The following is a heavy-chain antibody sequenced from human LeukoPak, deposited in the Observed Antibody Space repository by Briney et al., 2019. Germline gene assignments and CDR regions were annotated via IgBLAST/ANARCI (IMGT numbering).Heavy chain of an antibody. D-gene: IGHD3-10*01. CDR1: GGSISRYY. J-gene: IGHJ3*02. CDR3: ARVGNSGAFDI. Sequence: ETLSLTCTVSGGSISRYYWSWIRQAPGKGLEYVSAISSSGDHTYYANSVKGRFTISRDNSKNTLYLQMGSLRAGDMAVYYCARVGNSGAFDIWGQETMVTVSS. V-gene: IGHV3-64*01. CDR2: ISSSGDHT.